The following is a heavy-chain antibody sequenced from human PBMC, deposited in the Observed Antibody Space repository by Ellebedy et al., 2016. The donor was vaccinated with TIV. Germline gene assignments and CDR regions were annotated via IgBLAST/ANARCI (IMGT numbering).Heavy chain of an antibody. CDR1: GFTVSPNY. Sequence: PGGSLRLSCAASGFTVSPNYMSWVRQAPGKGLEWVSVIYTGGTTLYADSVKGRFTISRDNSKNTVYLQMISLRAEDTAVYYCARGRGYFHQGLNFDLWGQGTLVTVSS. J-gene: IGHJ4*02. CDR2: IYTGGTT. V-gene: IGHV3-53*01. D-gene: IGHD6-25*01. CDR3: ARGRGYFHQGLNFDL.